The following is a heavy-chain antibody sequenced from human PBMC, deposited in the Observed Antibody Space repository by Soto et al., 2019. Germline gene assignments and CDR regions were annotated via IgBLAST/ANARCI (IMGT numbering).Heavy chain of an antibody. CDR2: IVPIYRTA. J-gene: IGHJ4*02. Sequence: QVQLVQSGAEVREPGSSVKVSCKASGGTFSSYRINWVRQAPGQGLEWVGGIVPIYRTADYAPKFQGRVSITADESARTTYLELSSLKSQDTAVYYCARDSGAKLSSSWGQGTLGSVAS. CDR1: GGTFSSYR. V-gene: IGHV1-69*01. CDR3: ARDSGAKLSSS. D-gene: IGHD6-13*01.